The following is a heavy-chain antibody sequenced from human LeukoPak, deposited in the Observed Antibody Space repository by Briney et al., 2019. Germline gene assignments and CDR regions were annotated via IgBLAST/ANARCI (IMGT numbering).Heavy chain of an antibody. V-gene: IGHV3-74*01. D-gene: IGHD3-16*01. J-gene: IGHJ3*02. CDR3: ARDYAVGESFDI. Sequence: GGSLRLSCAASGFTFSSYWMHWVRQAPGEGLVWVARITSDGSSTSHADSVKGRSTISRDNAKNTLYLQMNSLRVEDTAVYYCARDYAVGESFDIWGQGTLVTVSS. CDR1: GFTFSSYW. CDR2: ITSDGSST.